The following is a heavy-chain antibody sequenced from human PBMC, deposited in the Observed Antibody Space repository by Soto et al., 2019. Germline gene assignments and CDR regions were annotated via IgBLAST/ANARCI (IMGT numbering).Heavy chain of an antibody. Sequence: SETLSLTCTVSGSSITCYYWSWIRQPPGKGLEWIGYIYSTGTTNYNPSLKSRVTISVDTSRNQFSLKLNSVTAADTAVYYCARVPDYWGQGILVTVS. CDR1: GSSITCYY. CDR3: ARVPDY. CDR2: IYSTGTT. V-gene: IGHV4-59*01. J-gene: IGHJ4*02.